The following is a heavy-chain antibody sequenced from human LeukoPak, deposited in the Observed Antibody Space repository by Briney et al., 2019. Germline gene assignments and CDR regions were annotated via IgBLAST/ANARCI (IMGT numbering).Heavy chain of an antibody. Sequence: SQTLSLTCTVSGGSIGSGLYYWSWIRHPAGKGLEWIVRIYTTGSTNYNPSLKSRDTISVDMSKNQFSLKLSSVTAADTAVYYCARLDYSDRSGYYEDYWGQGTLVTVSS. CDR1: GGSIGSGLYY. V-gene: IGHV4-61*02. CDR3: ARLDYSDRSGYYEDY. J-gene: IGHJ4*02. CDR2: IYTTGST. D-gene: IGHD3-22*01.